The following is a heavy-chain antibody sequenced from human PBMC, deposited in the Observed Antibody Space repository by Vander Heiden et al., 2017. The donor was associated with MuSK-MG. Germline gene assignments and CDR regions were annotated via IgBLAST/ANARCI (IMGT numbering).Heavy chain of an antibody. J-gene: IGHJ4*02. V-gene: IGHV4-39*01. CDR3: ARHEVTAMALFDY. Sequence: QLQLQESGPGLVKPSETLSLTCSVSGGSISSSSYYRGWIRQPPGKGREWIGSIYYSGSTYYNPSLKSRVTISVDTSKNQFSLKLSSVTAADTAVYYCARHEVTAMALFDYWGQGTLVTVSS. D-gene: IGHD5-18*01. CDR1: GGSISSSSYY. CDR2: IYYSGST.